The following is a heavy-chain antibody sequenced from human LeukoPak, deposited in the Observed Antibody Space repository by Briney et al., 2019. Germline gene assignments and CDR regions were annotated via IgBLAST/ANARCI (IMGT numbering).Heavy chain of an antibody. J-gene: IGHJ4*02. CDR1: GYTLTELS. V-gene: IGHV1-24*01. D-gene: IGHD3-16*01. Sequence: ASVKVSCKVSGYTLTELSMHWVRQAPGKGLEWMGSFDPEDGETIYAQKFQGRVTMTEDTSTDTAYMELSSLRSEDTAVYYCAAGVSQGGYYFDYWGQGTLVTVSS. CDR2: FDPEDGET. CDR3: AAGVSQGGYYFDY.